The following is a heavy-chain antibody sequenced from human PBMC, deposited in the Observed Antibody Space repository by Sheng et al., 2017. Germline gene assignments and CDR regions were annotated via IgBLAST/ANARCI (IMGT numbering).Heavy chain of an antibody. CDR2: IYTSGST. D-gene: IGHD2-2*01. Sequence: QVQLQESGPGLVKPSETLSLTCTVSGGSISSYYWSWIRQPAGKGLEWIGRIYTSGSTNYNPSLKSRVTMSVDTSKNQFSLKLSSVTAADTAVYYCARDRGYCSSTSCQNMDVWGKGTTVTVSS. CDR1: GGSISSYY. J-gene: IGHJ6*03. CDR3: ARDRGYCSSTSCQNMDV. V-gene: IGHV4-4*07.